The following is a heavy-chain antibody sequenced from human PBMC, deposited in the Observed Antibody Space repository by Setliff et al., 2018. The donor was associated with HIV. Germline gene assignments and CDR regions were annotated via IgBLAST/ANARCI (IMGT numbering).Heavy chain of an antibody. CDR3: ARGRNYYGSGSYPNFDF. D-gene: IGHD3-10*01. V-gene: IGHV4-59*01. Sequence: SETLSLTCTVSGGSISSDYWSWIRQPPGKGLEWIGYIYYSGSTNYNPSLKSRVTISVDTSKNQFSLKLSSVTAADTAVYYCARGRNYYGSGSYPNFDFWGRGTLVTVSS. CDR1: GGSISSDY. CDR2: IYYSGST. J-gene: IGHJ4*02.